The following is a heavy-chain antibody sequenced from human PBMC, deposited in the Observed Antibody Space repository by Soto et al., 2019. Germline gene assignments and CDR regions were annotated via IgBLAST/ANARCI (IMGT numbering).Heavy chain of an antibody. J-gene: IGHJ4*02. D-gene: IGHD3-10*01. CDR1: GGAFIHFW. CDR3: ARPGGSGTYYKFDY. Sequence: GESLTISCTCSGGAFIHFWIGWVRQMPGKGLEWIGIIYPTNSETRYSPSFQGQVTMSVDKSTATAYLQWSSLKASDTGIYYCARPGGSGTYYKFDYWGQGTPVTVSS. V-gene: IGHV5-51*01. CDR2: IYPTNSET.